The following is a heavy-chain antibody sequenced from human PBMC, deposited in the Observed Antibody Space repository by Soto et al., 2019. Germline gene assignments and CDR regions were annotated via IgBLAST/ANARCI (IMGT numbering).Heavy chain of an antibody. V-gene: IGHV3-30-3*01. CDR1: GFIFSNYV. CDR3: AREVLWSRYFDY. Sequence: QVQLVESGGGVVQPGRSLRLYCAASGFIFSNYVMYWVRQAPGKGLEWVAFMSYDGTTKSYADSVKGRFTISRDNSQNTLYLQMNSLRPEDTGVYYCAREVLWSRYFDYWGQGTLVIVSS. J-gene: IGHJ4*02. D-gene: IGHD3-10*01. CDR2: MSYDGTTK.